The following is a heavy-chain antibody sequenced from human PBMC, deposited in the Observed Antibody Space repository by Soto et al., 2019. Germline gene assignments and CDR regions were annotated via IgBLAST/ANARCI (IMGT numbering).Heavy chain of an antibody. D-gene: IGHD3-16*01. CDR1: GFTFSSYW. CDR2: ISSDGSST. Sequence: EVQLVESGGGLVQPGEALRLSCAASGFTFSSYWMHWVRQAPGKGLVWVSRISSDGSSTAYADSVKGRFTISRDNAKNPLYLQMNSLRAEDTAVFYCARGTQYYDAVWGTVPIDYWGQGTLVTVSS. J-gene: IGHJ4*02. V-gene: IGHV3-74*01. CDR3: ARGTQYYDAVWGTVPIDY.